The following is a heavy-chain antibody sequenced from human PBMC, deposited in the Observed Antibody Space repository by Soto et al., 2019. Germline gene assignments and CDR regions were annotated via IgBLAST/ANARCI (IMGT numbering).Heavy chain of an antibody. CDR1: GYSFTSYQ. CDR2: INPSGGRI. V-gene: IGHV1-46*01. J-gene: IGHJ6*02. CDR3: ARDGPPTPPGVGPVYTIEV. D-gene: IGHD3-16*01. Sequence: QMQLVQSGAEVKPPGASVKVSCKASGYSFTSYQIHWVRQAPGQGLEWMGIINPSGGRITYAQTSQRRVLMISDTSTSTLYMELRSLKSEATTVYYCARDGPPTPPGVGPVYTIEVWGQGTTVTGS.